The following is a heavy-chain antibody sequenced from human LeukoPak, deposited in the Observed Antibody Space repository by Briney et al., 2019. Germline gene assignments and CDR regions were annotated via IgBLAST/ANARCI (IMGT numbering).Heavy chain of an antibody. J-gene: IGHJ4*02. V-gene: IGHV3-9*01. CDR1: GFTFDDYA. Sequence: GRPLRLSCAASGFTFDDYAMHWVRQAPGKGLEWVSGISWNSGSIGYADSVKGRFTISRDNAKNSLYLQMNSLRAEDTALYYCAKEIRTYYYGSGSYGFDYWGQGTLVTVSS. CDR3: AKEIRTYYYGSGSYGFDY. D-gene: IGHD3-10*01. CDR2: ISWNSGSI.